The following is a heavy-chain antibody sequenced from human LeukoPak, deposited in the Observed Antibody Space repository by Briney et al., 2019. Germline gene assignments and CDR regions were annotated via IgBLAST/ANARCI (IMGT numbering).Heavy chain of an antibody. CDR1: GGSMSPYH. V-gene: IGHV4-59*12. D-gene: IGHD6-19*01. CDR2: IYYSGST. J-gene: IGHJ4*02. Sequence: SEALSLTCTVSGGSMSPYHWGWIRQPPGKGLEWTGYIYYSGSTNYNPSLKSRVTISVDTSKNQFSLKLSSVTAADTAVYYCARAKRSSGWYFGLLDYWGQGTLVTVSS. CDR3: ARAKRSSGWYFGLLDY.